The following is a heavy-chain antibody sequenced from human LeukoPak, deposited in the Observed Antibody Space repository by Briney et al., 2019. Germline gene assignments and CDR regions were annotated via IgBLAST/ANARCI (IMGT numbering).Heavy chain of an antibody. V-gene: IGHV4-34*01. Sequence: SETLSLTCVVYGGSFSGYYWSWIRQPPGKGLEWIGEINHSGSTNYNPSLKSQVTISVDTSKNQFSLKLSSVTAADTAVYYCARVRVSYDNFDYWGQGTLVTVSS. CDR3: ARVRVSYDNFDY. CDR1: GGSFSGYY. D-gene: IGHD5-12*01. J-gene: IGHJ4*02. CDR2: INHSGST.